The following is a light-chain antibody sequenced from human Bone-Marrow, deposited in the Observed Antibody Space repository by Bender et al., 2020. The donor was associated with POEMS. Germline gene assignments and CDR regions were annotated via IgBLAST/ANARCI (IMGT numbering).Light chain of an antibody. Sequence: SYEVTQPPSVSVSPGQTARITCSGDKLVDKYTCWYQQKPGQSPVLVIYQDVKRPSGIPERFSGSNFGNTATLTITGTQPTDEADYYCQAWDTSSVIFGGGTTLTVL. J-gene: IGLJ2*01. CDR3: QAWDTSSVI. CDR2: QDV. CDR1: KLVDKY. V-gene: IGLV3-1*01.